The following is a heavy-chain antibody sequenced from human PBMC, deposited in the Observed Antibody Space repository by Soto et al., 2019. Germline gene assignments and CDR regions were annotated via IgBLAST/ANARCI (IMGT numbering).Heavy chain of an antibody. CDR2: ISSSSSYI. J-gene: IGHJ6*02. CDR3: ASSGDPGTAQYYYYYYGMDV. Sequence: GGSLRLSCAASGFTFSSYSMNWVRQAPGKGLEWVSSISSSSSYIYYADSVKGRFTISRDNAKNSLYLQMNSLRAEDTAVYYCASSGDPGTAQYYYYYYGMDVWGQGTTVTVSS. V-gene: IGHV3-21*01. CDR1: GFTFSSYS. D-gene: IGHD2-21*01.